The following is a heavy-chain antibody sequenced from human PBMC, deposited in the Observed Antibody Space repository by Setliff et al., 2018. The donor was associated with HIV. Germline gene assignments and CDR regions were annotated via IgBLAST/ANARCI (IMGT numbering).Heavy chain of an antibody. CDR3: ASRRWLDY. J-gene: IGHJ4*02. Sequence: PGGSLRLSCAASGFSFSSHAMSWVRRAPGKGLEWVAVISDDGRSTHYADSVKGRFTISRDNSKNTLYLQINNLRAEDTAVYYCASRRWLDYWGQGTLVTVSS. CDR1: GFSFSSHA. CDR2: ISDDGRST. V-gene: IGHV3-23*01. D-gene: IGHD5-12*01.